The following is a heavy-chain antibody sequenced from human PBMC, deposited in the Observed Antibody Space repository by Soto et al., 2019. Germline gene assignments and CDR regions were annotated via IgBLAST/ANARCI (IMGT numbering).Heavy chain of an antibody. CDR2: ISGSGGST. J-gene: IGHJ4*02. V-gene: IGHV3-23*01. D-gene: IGHD4-17*01. Sequence: GGSLRLSCAASGFTFSSYAMSWVRQAPGKGLEWVSAISGSGGSTYYADSVKGRFTISRDNSKNTLYLQMNSLRAEDTAVYYCAKDSGDGYGDYPYEGEPIDYWGQGTLVTVSS. CDR3: AKDSGDGYGDYPYEGEPIDY. CDR1: GFTFSSYA.